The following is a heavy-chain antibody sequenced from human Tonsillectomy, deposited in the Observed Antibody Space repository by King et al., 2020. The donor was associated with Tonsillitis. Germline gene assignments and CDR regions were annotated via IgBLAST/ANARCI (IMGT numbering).Heavy chain of an antibody. D-gene: IGHD4-17*01. V-gene: IGHV4-34*01. CDR2: IHPSGII. CDR3: ANTAGY. J-gene: IGHJ4*02. Sequence: VQLQQWGAGLLKLSETLSLTCAVYGGSFTAYYWNWVRQPPGKGLEWIGEIHPSGIINYKPSLKSRVTISMDRSKNQFSLKLSSVTAADTAMYYCANTAGYWGQGTLVTVSS. CDR1: GGSFTAYY.